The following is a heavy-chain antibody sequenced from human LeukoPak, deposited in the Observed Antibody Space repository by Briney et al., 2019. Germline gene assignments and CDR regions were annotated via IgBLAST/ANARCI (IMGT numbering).Heavy chain of an antibody. CDR1: GGSISSYY. V-gene: IGHV4-59*01. Sequence: SESPSLTCSVSGGSISSYYWSWSRQPPGKGLEWIGYIYYSGSTNYNPSLKSRVTISVDTSKNQFSLKLSSVTAADTAVYYCARELAVAGPSCYFDYWGQGTLVTVSS. D-gene: IGHD6-19*01. J-gene: IGHJ4*02. CDR2: IYYSGST. CDR3: ARELAVAGPSCYFDY.